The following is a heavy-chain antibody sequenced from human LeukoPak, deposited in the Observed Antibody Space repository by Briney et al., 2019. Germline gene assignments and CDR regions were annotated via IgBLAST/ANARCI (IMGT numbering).Heavy chain of an antibody. V-gene: IGHV3-23*01. J-gene: IGHJ4*02. CDR3: AKELLWFGELPPAY. Sequence: PGGSLRLSCAASGFTFSSYAMTWVRQAPGRGLEWVSAISGGGGSAYYADSVKGRFTISGDNSKNTLYLQMNSLRAEDTAVYYCAKELLWFGELPPAYWGQGTLVTVSS. D-gene: IGHD3-10*01. CDR1: GFTFSSYA. CDR2: ISGGGGSA.